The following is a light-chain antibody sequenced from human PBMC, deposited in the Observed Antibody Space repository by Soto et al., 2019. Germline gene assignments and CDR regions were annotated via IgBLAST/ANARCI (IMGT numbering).Light chain of an antibody. V-gene: IGKV1D-13*01. J-gene: IGKJ5*01. CDR1: QGIESS. CDR3: QQLHDYPIT. Sequence: AILLTQSPSSLSASVGDRVTITCRASQGIESSFAWYLEKPGKAPKILIYAASSLQSGVPSRFSGSGSGTDFTRTISSLQPEDFATDYCQQLHDYPITFGQGTRLEIK. CDR2: AAS.